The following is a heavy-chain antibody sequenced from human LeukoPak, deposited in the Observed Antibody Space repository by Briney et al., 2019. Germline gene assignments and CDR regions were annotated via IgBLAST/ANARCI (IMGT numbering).Heavy chain of an antibody. D-gene: IGHD4-17*01. CDR3: ARSDYGDRYYFDY. CDR2: IWFDGSNK. CDR1: GFTFGSYA. V-gene: IGHV3-33*08. J-gene: IGHJ4*02. Sequence: GGSLRLSCAASGFTFGSYAMSWVRQAPGKGLEWVAVIWFDGSNKYYGDSVKGRFTISRDNYKNTVYLQMNSLRAEDTAVYYCARSDYGDRYYFDYWGQGTLVTVSS.